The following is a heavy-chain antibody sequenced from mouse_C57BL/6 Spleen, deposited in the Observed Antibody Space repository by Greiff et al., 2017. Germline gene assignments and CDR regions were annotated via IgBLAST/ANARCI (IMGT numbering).Heavy chain of an antibody. Sequence: QVQLKQPGAELVRPGTSVKLSCKASGYTFTSYWMHWVKQRPGQGLEWIGVIDPSDSYTNYNQKFKGKATLTVDTSSSTAYMQLSSLTSDDSAVYYCARREDYGNLYAMDYWGQGTSVTVSS. D-gene: IGHD2-1*01. CDR2: IDPSDSYT. J-gene: IGHJ4*01. CDR1: GYTFTSYW. V-gene: IGHV1-59*01. CDR3: ARREDYGNLYAMDY.